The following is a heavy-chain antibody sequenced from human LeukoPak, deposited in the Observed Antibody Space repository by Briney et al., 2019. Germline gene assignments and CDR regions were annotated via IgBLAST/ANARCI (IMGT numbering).Heavy chain of an antibody. V-gene: IGHV3-7*03. Sequence: PGGSLRLSCAASGFIFSSFWMSWVRLAPGKGLEWVANIKEDGTETYYVDSVKGRFTISRDNAKNSLYLQMNSLRVEDTAVYYCAKEGRSLQTYWGQGTLVTVSS. D-gene: IGHD5-24*01. J-gene: IGHJ4*02. CDR2: IKEDGTET. CDR3: AKEGRSLQTY. CDR1: GFIFSSFW.